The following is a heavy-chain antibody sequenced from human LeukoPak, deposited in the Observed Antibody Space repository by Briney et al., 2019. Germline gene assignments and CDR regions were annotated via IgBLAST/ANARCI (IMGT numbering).Heavy chain of an antibody. Sequence: GGSLRLSCAASGFTFSNYAMSGVRQAPGKGGEGGSAVIGSGARTYSAHSVKGRFTVSRDNSRNTLYLQMSSLTAGDSAVYYCAKGQYSSSHYIGDSWGQGTLVTVSS. CDR1: GFTFSNYA. J-gene: IGHJ4*02. V-gene: IGHV3-23*01. CDR3: AKGQYSSSHYIGDS. D-gene: IGHD6-6*01. CDR2: VIGSGART.